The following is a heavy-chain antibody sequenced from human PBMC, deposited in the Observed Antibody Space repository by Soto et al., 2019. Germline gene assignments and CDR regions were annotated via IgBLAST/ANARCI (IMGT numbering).Heavy chain of an antibody. J-gene: IGHJ4*02. V-gene: IGHV3-23*01. Sequence: EVQLLESGGGLVQPGGSLRLSCAASGFTFSSYAMSWVRQAPGKGLEWVPAISGSGDTTQYADSVKGRFTISRDNSKNTLYLQMNSLRAEDTAVYYCAKDPTTVGFFDSWGQGTLVTVSS. CDR1: GFTFSSYA. CDR3: AKDPTTVGFFDS. CDR2: ISGSGDTT. D-gene: IGHD4-17*01.